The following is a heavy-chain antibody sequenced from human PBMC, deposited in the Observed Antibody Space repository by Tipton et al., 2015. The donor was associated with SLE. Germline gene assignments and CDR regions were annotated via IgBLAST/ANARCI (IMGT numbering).Heavy chain of an antibody. CDR1: GYSFTEYW. CDR2: IYPGDFNT. J-gene: IGHJ6*02. D-gene: IGHD2-8*02. CDR3: AMYGLSGGGYLSYYYYGMDV. V-gene: IGHV5-51*03. Sequence: QSGPEVKKPGESLKISCMVSGYSFTEYWIGWVRQAPGKGLEWVGFIYPGDFNTKYSPSLEGQVTISADNGINTAYLQWSSLEASDTAMYYCAMYGLSGGGYLSYYYYGMDVWGQGTSVTVS.